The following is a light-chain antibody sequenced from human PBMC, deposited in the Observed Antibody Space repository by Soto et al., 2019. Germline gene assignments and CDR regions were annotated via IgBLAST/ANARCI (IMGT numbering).Light chain of an antibody. V-gene: IGLV1-51*01. J-gene: IGLJ1*01. CDR2: DNN. CDR3: GTWDSSRGV. Sequence: QSALTQPPSVSAAPGQKVTISCSGSSSNIGNNYVSWYQQLPGTAPKLLIYDNNKRPSGIPDRFSGSKSGTSATLGITGLQTGDEADYYCGTWDSSRGVFGTGTKVTVL. CDR1: SSNIGNNY.